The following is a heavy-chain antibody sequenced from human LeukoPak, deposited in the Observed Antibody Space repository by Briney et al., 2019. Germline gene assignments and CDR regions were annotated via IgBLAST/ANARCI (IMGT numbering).Heavy chain of an antibody. CDR1: GFSFSSYA. CDR2: IGISGDYT. D-gene: IGHD4-17*01. J-gene: IGHJ4*02. CDR3: AKDQRSMATTWPCEFDY. Sequence: HAGGSLRLSCAASGFSFSSYALSWVRQAPGKGLEWVSAIGISGDYTSYSDSVKGRFTISRDNSKNTLYLQMNSLRADDTAVYYCAKDQRSMATTWPCEFDYWGQGTLVTVSS. V-gene: IGHV3-23*01.